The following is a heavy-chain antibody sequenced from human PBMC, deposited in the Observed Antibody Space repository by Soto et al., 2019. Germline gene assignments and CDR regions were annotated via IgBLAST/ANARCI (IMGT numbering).Heavy chain of an antibody. CDR2: VNPSGGST. CDR1: GYIFTAYS. CDR3: AREENCSDGVCYSEYFQR. J-gene: IGHJ1*01. Sequence: QVQLVQSGAEVKKPGASVKVSCKASGYIFTAYSMHWVRQAPGQGLEWMGVVNPSGGSTNYAQKFRGRITMTRDRSTSTVYMDLSSLTSEDTAVYYCAREENCSDGVCYSEYFQRWGQGTLVTVSS. V-gene: IGHV1-46*01. D-gene: IGHD2-15*01.